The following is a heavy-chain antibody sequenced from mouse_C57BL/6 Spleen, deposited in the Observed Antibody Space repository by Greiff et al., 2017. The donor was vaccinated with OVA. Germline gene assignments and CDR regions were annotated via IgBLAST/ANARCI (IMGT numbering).Heavy chain of an antibody. V-gene: IGHV2-2*01. D-gene: IGHD2-4*01. Sequence: QVQLQQSGPGLVQPSQSLSITCTVSGFSLTSYGVHWVRQSPGKGLEWLGVIWSGGSTDYNAAFISRLSISKDNYKSQVFFKMNSLQAEDTAIYYCARKSDYDDFDYWGQGTTLTVSS. CDR1: GFSLTSYG. J-gene: IGHJ2*01. CDR3: ARKSDYDDFDY. CDR2: IWSGGST.